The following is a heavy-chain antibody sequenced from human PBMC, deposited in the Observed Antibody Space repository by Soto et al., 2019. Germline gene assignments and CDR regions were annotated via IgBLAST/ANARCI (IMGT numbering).Heavy chain of an antibody. CDR3: ARVRQGCSANNCYFDP. V-gene: IGHV4-4*02. J-gene: IGHJ5*01. D-gene: IGHD1-1*01. CDR2: VHISGHS. Sequence: SETLSLTCTLSGGSVRAPDWWNWVRQSPDKGLEWIAEVHISGHSNYNPSLRSRVSVPIDSSKNQFYLNLNSVTAADTAIYYCARVRQGCSANNCYFDPWGQGTQVTVSS. CDR1: GGSVRAPDW.